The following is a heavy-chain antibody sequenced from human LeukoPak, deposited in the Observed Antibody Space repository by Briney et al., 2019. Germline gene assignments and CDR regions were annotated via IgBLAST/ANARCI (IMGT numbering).Heavy chain of an antibody. Sequence: PSETLSLTCTVSRGSFSNYYWSWIRQPPGKGLEWIGFIHYSGISNYNPSLRRRVTISVDTPKNQFSLKVSSVTAADTAVYYCARDIYGDNGIHYFDYWGQGTLVTVSS. CDR3: ARDIYGDNGIHYFDY. D-gene: IGHD4-17*01. CDR2: IHYSGIS. V-gene: IGHV4-59*01. CDR1: RGSFSNYY. J-gene: IGHJ4*02.